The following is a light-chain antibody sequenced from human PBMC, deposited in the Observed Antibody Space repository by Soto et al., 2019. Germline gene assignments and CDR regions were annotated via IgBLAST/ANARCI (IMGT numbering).Light chain of an antibody. CDR2: DVN. J-gene: IGLJ2*01. CDR3: SSYTSTTTRGI. Sequence: QSVLTQPASVSGSPGQSITISCTGTSSDVGRYDYVSWYQQHPGSAPKLMIYDVNNRPSGISSRFSGSKAGDTASLTISGLQAEDEADYYCSSYTSTTTRGIFGGGTKLTVL. CDR1: SSDVGRYDY. V-gene: IGLV2-14*03.